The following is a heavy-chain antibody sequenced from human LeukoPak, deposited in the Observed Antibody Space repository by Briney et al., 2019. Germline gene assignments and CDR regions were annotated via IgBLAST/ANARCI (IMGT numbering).Heavy chain of an antibody. CDR1: EFTFTSYE. Sequence: PGGSLRLSCAASEFTFTSYEMNWVRQAPGKGLELVSYISSSGSTIYYADSVKGRFTISRDNAKNSLYLQMNSLRAEDTAVYYCARESIAAADFDYWGQGTLVTVSS. J-gene: IGHJ4*02. V-gene: IGHV3-48*03. CDR2: ISSSGSTI. D-gene: IGHD6-13*01. CDR3: ARESIAAADFDY.